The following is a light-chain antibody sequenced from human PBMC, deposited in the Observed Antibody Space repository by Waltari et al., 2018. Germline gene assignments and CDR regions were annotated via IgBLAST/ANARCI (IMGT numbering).Light chain of an antibody. Sequence: QSVLTHPPSMSGTPGQRVTISCSGSSSNIGNTYVCWYQQLPGTAPKLLIYNSDQRPSGVPDRFSGSTSGTSASLAISGLRSEDDGDYYCAAWDDSVTGEVFGGGTRLTVL. V-gene: IGLV1-47*01. CDR2: NSD. CDR3: AAWDDSVTGEV. J-gene: IGLJ3*02. CDR1: SSNIGNTY.